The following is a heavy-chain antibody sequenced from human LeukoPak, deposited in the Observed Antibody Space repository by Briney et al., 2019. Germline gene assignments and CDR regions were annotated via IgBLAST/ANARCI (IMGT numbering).Heavy chain of an antibody. CDR1: GITFDNYI. V-gene: IGHV3-23*01. CDR3: ARDLTTFES. CDR2: ISGGGGNS. J-gene: IGHJ4*02. Sequence: GGSLRLSCAASGITFDNYIMNWARQAPGKGLEWVAAISGGGGNSYYADSVKGRFTISRDTSKNTVYLQMNSLKVDDTAVYYCARDLTTFESWGQGTLVSVSS. D-gene: IGHD4-11*01.